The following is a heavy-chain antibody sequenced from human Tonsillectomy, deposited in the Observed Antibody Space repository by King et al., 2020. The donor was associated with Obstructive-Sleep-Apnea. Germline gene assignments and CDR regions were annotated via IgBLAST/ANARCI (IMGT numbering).Heavy chain of an antibody. V-gene: IGHV4-38-2*02. CDR1: GYSISSGYY. D-gene: IGHD6-13*01. CDR2: IYHSGST. Sequence: QLQESGPGLVNPSETLSLTCTVSGYSISSGYYWGLIRQPPGKGLEWIWSIYHSGSTYYNPSLKSRVTISVDTSTNQFSLKLSSVTAADTAVYYCARLYSSSTPGWFDPWGQGTLVTVSS. J-gene: IGHJ5*02. CDR3: ARLYSSSTPGWFDP.